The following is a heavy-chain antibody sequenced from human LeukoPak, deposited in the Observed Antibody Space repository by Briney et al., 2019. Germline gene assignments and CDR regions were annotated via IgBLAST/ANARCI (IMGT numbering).Heavy chain of an antibody. J-gene: IGHJ6*02. CDR3: ARGGGLDV. CDR1: GFTFSSYS. CDR2: ISSTSGTR. V-gene: IGHV3-48*01. D-gene: IGHD3-16*01. Sequence: GGSLRLSCAASGFTFSSYSMNWVRQAPGKGLEWVSYISSTSGTRYYADSVRGRFTISRDNAKNSLYLQVSSLRAEDTAVYFCARGGGLDVWGQGATVTVSS.